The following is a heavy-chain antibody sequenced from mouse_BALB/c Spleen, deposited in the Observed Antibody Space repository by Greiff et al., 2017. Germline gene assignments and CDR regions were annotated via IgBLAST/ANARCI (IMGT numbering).Heavy chain of an antibody. V-gene: IGHV14-1*02. CDR2: IDPANGNT. Sequence: VQLQQPGSELVRPGASVKLSCKASGYTFTSYWMHWVKQRPEQGLEWIGRIDPANGNTKYDPKFQGKATITADTSSNTAYLQLSSLTSEDTAVYYCALYGNYHYFDYWGQGTTLTVSS. J-gene: IGHJ2*01. CDR3: ALYGNYHYFDY. CDR1: GYTFTSYW. D-gene: IGHD2-1*01.